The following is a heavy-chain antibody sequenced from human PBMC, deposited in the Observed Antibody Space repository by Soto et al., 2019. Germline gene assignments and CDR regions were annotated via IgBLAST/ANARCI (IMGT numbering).Heavy chain of an antibody. J-gene: IGHJ4*02. CDR2: IYYSGST. CDR1: GGSISTYY. Sequence: PSETLSLTCTVSGGSISTYYWSWIRQPPGKGLEWIGYIYYSGSTYYNPSLKSRVTISVDTSKNQFSLKLSSVTAADTAVYYCARVQMYYYDSSGYYPSPSFDYWGQGTLVTVSS. V-gene: IGHV4-59*06. CDR3: ARVQMYYYDSSGYYPSPSFDY. D-gene: IGHD3-22*01.